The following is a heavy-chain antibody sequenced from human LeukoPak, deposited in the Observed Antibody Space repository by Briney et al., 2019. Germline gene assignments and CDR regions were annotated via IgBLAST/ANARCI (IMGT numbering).Heavy chain of an antibody. Sequence: GGSLLSCAASGFTFSSYAMSWVRQAPGKGLEWVSAISGSGGSAYYADSVKGRFTISRDNSKNTLYLQMNSLRAEDTAVYYCAFSVCGGDCYAPPFDYWGQGTLVTVSS. CDR1: GFTFSSYA. J-gene: IGHJ4*02. D-gene: IGHD2-21*02. V-gene: IGHV3-23*01. CDR2: ISGSGGSA. CDR3: AFSVCGGDCYAPPFDY.